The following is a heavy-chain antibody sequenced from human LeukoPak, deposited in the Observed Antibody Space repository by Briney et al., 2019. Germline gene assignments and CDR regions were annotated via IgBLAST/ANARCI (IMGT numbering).Heavy chain of an antibody. V-gene: IGHV4-39*01. CDR1: GGSISSSSYY. J-gene: IGHJ4*02. CDR2: IYYSGST. Sequence: SETLSLTCTVSGGSISSSSYYWGWIRQPPGKGLEWIGSIYYSGSTYYNPSLKSRVTISVDTSKNQFSLKLSSVTAADTAVYYCASPYYYGSGSYQFDYWGQGTLVTVSS. CDR3: ASPYYYGSGSYQFDY. D-gene: IGHD3-10*01.